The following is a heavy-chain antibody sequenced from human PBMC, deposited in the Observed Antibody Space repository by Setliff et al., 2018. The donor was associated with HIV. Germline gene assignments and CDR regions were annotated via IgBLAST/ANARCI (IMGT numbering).Heavy chain of an antibody. CDR2: TYLGAT. Sequence: ASVKVSCKSSGYTFTSYGMNWIRQAPGQGLEWMGWTYLGATNYAQKLQGRVTMTTDTSTSTAYMELRSLRSDDTAVYYCARGYYNFWSGYYDSRFPNPIDAFDIWGQGTMVTVSS. CDR3: ARGYYNFWSGYYDSRFPNPIDAFDI. D-gene: IGHD3-3*01. V-gene: IGHV1-18*04. CDR1: GYTFTSYG. J-gene: IGHJ3*02.